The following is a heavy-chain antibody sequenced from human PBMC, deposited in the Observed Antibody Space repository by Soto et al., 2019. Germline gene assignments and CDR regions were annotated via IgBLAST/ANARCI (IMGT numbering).Heavy chain of an antibody. V-gene: IGHV3-30*03. CDR1: GFTFSTYG. CDR3: ARGSSGWYSLGDS. Sequence: ESGGGVVQPGRSLRLSCVASGFTFSTYGIHWVRQAPGKGLEWVALITYDGSNKYFADSVKGRFTISRDNSKKTLFLQMNSLRAEDTAVYFCARGSSGWYSLGDSWGQGTLVTVSS. CDR2: ITYDGSNK. J-gene: IGHJ4*02. D-gene: IGHD6-19*01.